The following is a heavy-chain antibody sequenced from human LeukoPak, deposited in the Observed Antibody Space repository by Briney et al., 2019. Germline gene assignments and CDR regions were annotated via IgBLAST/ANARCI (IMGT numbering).Heavy chain of an antibody. CDR3: ATVKGGYYSAYYYMDV. CDR2: FDPEDGET. CDR1: GYTLTELS. Sequence: ASVKVSCKVSGYTLTELSMHWVRQAPGKGLEWMGGFDPEDGETIYAQKVQGRVTMTEDTSTDTAYMELSSLRSEDTAVYYCATVKGGYYSAYYYMDVWGKGTTVTVSS. J-gene: IGHJ6*03. V-gene: IGHV1-24*01. D-gene: IGHD3-3*01.